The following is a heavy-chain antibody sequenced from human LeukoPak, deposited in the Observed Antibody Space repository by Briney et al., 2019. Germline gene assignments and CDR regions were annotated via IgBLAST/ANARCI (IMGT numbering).Heavy chain of an antibody. D-gene: IGHD3-22*01. V-gene: IGHV4-59*01. Sequence: SETLSLTCTVSGGSISSYYWSWIRQPPGKGLEWIGYIYYSGSTNYNPSLKSRVTISVDTSKNQFSLKLSSVTAADTAVYYCARVLRVPLYYDSSGFDYWGQGTLVTVSS. J-gene: IGHJ4*02. CDR2: IYYSGST. CDR1: GGSISSYY. CDR3: ARVLRVPLYYDSSGFDY.